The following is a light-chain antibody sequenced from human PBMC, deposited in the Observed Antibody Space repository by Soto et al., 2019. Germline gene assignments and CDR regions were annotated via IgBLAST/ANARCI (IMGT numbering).Light chain of an antibody. V-gene: IGKV3-11*01. CDR3: LQRSDSRT. Sequence: EIGLTQSPATLSLSPEEIATLSCRASDGVGRSLAWFQQRPGQAPRLLIYDASNRATGIPARFSGSGSGTYFTLTSSRLEPEDFAVYYCLQRSDSRTFGRGTKVDIK. CDR2: DAS. J-gene: IGKJ1*01. CDR1: DGVGRS.